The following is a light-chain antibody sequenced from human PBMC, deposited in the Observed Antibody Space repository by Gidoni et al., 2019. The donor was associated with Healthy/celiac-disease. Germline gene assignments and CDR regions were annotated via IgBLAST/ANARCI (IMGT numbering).Light chain of an antibody. J-gene: IGKJ2*01. V-gene: IGKV3-15*01. Sequence: EVLMTQAPATLSVYPGERATLSCRASQSASSHLAWYQQKAGQAPLLLIYGAFTRATGIPARCSGSGSGTEFTLSISSLQSEDFAVYYCQQYNNWPFLMYTFXQXTKLEIK. CDR3: QQYNNWPFLMYT. CDR1: QSASSH. CDR2: GAF.